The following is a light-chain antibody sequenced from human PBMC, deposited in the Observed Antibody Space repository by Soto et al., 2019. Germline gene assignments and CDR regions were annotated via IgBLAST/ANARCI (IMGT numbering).Light chain of an antibody. Sequence: EIVMTQSPATLSVAQGESATLSCMDSQSVRSNLAWYQLKPGKAPRLLIYGESTRDTGIPDRLSGSGSGTDLTLTISRLQSEDFAVYYCQKYGDSPLTSGPGTQVDIK. CDR3: QKYGDSPLT. V-gene: IGKV3-15*01. CDR1: QSVRSN. J-gene: IGKJ3*01. CDR2: GES.